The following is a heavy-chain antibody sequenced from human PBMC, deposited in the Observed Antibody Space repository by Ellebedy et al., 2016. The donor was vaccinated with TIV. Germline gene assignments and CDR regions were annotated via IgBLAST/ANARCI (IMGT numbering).Heavy chain of an antibody. D-gene: IGHD4-17*01. CDR1: GGSISSYY. CDR3: ARDRNDYGDRNAFDI. V-gene: IGHV4-4*07. Sequence: SETLSLTCTVSGGSISSYYWSWIRQPAGKGLEWIGRIYTSGSTNYNPSLKSRVTMSVDTSKNQFSLKLSSVTAADTAVYYCARDRNDYGDRNAFDIWGQGTMVTVSS. CDR2: IYTSGST. J-gene: IGHJ3*02.